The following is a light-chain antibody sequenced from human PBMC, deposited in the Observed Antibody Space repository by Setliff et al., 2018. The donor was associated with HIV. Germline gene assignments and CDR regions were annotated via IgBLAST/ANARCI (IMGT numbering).Light chain of an antibody. CDR2: DVS. CDR3: SSYTSSSTWV. J-gene: IGLJ3*02. V-gene: IGLV2-14*01. CDR1: SSDLGDYNY. Sequence: QSVLTQPASVSGSPGQSITVSCTGTSSDLGDYNYVSWYQQHPGKAPKLLIYDVSDRPSGVSNRFSGSKSGNTASLTISGLQAEDEADYYCSSYTSSSTWVFGGGTQLTVL.